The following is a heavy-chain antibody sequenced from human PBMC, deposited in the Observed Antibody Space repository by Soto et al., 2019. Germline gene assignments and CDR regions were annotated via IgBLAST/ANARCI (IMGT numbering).Heavy chain of an antibody. V-gene: IGHV3-21*01. CDR1: GFTFSSYS. CDR3: ARDEYYDFWSGYCPFDY. CDR2: ISSSSSYI. Sequence: PGGSLRLSCAASGFTFSSYSMNWVRQAPGKGLEWVSSISSSSSYIYYADSVKGRFTISRDNAKNSLYLQMNSLRAEDTAVYYCARDEYYDFWSGYCPFDYWGQGTLVTVSS. J-gene: IGHJ4*02. D-gene: IGHD3-3*01.